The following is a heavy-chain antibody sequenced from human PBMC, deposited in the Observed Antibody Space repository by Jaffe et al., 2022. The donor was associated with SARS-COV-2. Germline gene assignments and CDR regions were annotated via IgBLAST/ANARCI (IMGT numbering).Heavy chain of an antibody. CDR3: GKVAGFFCSGGSCYNDY. J-gene: IGHJ4*02. V-gene: IGHV3-23*04. CDR1: GFNFSTYA. Sequence: EVQLVESGGGLVQPGGSLRLSCATSGFNFSTYAMTWVRQAPGKGLEWVSGVSGSGSTTYYADSVKGRFTISRDNSKNTLNLQMNSLRAEDTAVYYCGKVAGFFCSGGSCYNDYWGQGALVTVSS. D-gene: IGHD2-15*01. CDR2: VSGSGSTT.